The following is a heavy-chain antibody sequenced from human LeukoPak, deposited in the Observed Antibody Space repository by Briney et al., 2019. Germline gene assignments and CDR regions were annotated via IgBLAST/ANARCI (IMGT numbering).Heavy chain of an antibody. CDR1: GVSISSYY. CDR3: ASGLGIGAFDI. V-gene: IGHV4-59*01. J-gene: IGHJ3*02. CDR2: IYYSGST. Sequence: SETLSLTCTVSGVSISSYYWSWIRQPPGKGLEWIGYIYYSGSTKYNPSSKSRVTISLVTSKNQFSLKLSSVTAADTAVYYCASGLGIGAFDIWGQGTMLTVSS. D-gene: IGHD3/OR15-3a*01.